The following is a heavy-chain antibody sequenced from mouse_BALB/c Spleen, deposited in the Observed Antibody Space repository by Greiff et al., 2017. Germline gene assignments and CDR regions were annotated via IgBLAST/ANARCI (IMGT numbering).Heavy chain of an antibody. CDR2: ISSGGSYT. D-gene: IGHD2-14*01. Sequence: EVHLVESGGDLVKPGGSLKLSCAASGFTFSSYGMSWVRQTPDKRLEWVATISSGGSYTYYPDTVKGRFTISRDNAKNTLYLQMSSLKSEDTALYYCAWYYRDDEDYFDDWGQGTTLTVSS. CDR3: AWYYRDDEDYFDD. J-gene: IGHJ2*01. V-gene: IGHV5-6*01. CDR1: GFTFSSYG.